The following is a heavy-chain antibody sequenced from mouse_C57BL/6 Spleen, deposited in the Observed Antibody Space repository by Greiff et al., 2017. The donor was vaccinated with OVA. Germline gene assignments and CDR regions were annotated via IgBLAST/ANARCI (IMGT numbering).Heavy chain of an antibody. J-gene: IGHJ2*01. V-gene: IGHV1-81*01. CDR3: ARGALDYYGSSLDY. CDR1: GYTFTSYG. Sequence: VQLQQSGAELARPGASVKLSCKASGYTFTSYGISWVKQRTGQGLEWIGEIYPRSGNTYYNEKFKGKATLTADKSSSTAYMELRSLTSEDSAVYFCARGALDYYGSSLDYWGQGTTLTVSS. D-gene: IGHD1-1*01. CDR2: IYPRSGNT.